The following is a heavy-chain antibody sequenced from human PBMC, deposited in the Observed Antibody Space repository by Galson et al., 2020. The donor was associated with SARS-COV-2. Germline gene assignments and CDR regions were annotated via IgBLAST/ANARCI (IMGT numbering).Heavy chain of an antibody. CDR3: AKDVTMYSSSWYGGDAFDI. CDR1: GFTFSSYA. V-gene: IGHV3-23*01. Sequence: AGSLRLSCAASGFTFSSYAMSWVRQAPGNGLEWVSAIRGSGGSTYYADSVKGRFTISRDNSKHTLYLQMNSLRAEDTAVYYCAKDVTMYSSSWYGGDAFDIWGQGTMVTVSS. J-gene: IGHJ3*02. CDR2: IRGSGGST. D-gene: IGHD6-13*01.